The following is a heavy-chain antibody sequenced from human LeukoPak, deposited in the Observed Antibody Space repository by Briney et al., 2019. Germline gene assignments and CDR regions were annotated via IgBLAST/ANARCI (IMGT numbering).Heavy chain of an antibody. D-gene: IGHD6-19*01. CDR1: GGSISSSNYY. J-gene: IGHJ4*02. V-gene: IGHV4-39*01. CDR3: ARGIAMAGHYDY. Sequence: SETLSLTCTVSGGSISSSNYYWGWIRQPPGKGLEWIGSIYYRGTAYYNPSLKSRVTISVDTSKNQLSLKLSSVTAADTAVYYCARGIAMAGHYDYWGQGTLVTVSS. CDR2: IYYRGTA.